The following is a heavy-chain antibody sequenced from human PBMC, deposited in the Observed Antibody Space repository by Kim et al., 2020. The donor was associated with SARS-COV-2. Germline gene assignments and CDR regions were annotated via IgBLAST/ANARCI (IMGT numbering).Heavy chain of an antibody. CDR1: GYTFTSYY. J-gene: IGHJ5*02. Sequence: ASVKVSCKASGYTFTSYYMHWVRQAPGQGLEWMGIINPSGGSTSYAQKFQGRVTMTRDTSTSTVYMELSSLRSEDTAVYYCARDGITGTTSLYNWFDPWGQGTLVTVSS. V-gene: IGHV1-46*01. D-gene: IGHD1-7*01. CDR3: ARDGITGTTSLYNWFDP. CDR2: INPSGGST.